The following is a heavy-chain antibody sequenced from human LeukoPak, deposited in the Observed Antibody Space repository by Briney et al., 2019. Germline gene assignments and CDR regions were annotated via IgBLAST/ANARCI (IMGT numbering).Heavy chain of an antibody. Sequence: GGSLRLSCAASGFSFSSYAMHWVRQAPGKGLEWVAVISYDGSNKYYGDSVKGRFTISRDNGENTLYVQMNGLRAEDTALYYCAKDPRITIFPPWFDPWGQGTLVTVSS. CDR3: AKDPRITIFPPWFDP. V-gene: IGHV3-30-3*02. D-gene: IGHD3-3*01. J-gene: IGHJ5*02. CDR2: ISYDGSNK. CDR1: GFSFSSYA.